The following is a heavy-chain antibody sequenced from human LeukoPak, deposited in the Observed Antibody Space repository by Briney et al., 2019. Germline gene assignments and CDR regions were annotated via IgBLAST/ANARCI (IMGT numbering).Heavy chain of an antibody. J-gene: IGHJ3*01. D-gene: IGHD5-18*01. CDR1: GYTFTSYG. V-gene: IGHV1-18*01. CDR3: ARDIPGTAVGGMDV. Sequence: ASVKVSCKASGYTFTSYGISWVRQAPGQGLEWMGWISAYNGNTNYAQKFQGRVTMTTDTSTSTAYMELRSLRFDDTAVYYCARDIPGTAVGGMDVWGQGTLVTVSS. CDR2: ISAYNGNT.